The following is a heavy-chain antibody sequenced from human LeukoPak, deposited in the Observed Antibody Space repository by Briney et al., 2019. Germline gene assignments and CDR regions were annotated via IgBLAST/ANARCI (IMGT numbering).Heavy chain of an antibody. D-gene: IGHD1-26*01. J-gene: IGHJ6*03. CDR1: GGSISSYY. V-gene: IGHV4-59*01. CDR2: IYYSGSI. CDR3: ARVQGGSYVYYYYYYMDV. Sequence: PSETLSLTCTVSGGSISSYYWSWIRQPPGKGLEWIGYIYYSGSINYNPSLKSRVTISVDTSKNQFSLKLSSVTAADTAVYYCARVQGGSYVYYYYYYMDVWGKGTTVTVSS.